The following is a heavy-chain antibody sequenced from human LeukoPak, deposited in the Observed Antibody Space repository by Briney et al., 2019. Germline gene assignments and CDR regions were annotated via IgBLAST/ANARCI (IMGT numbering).Heavy chain of an antibody. CDR2: MNPNSGNT. Sequence: GASVKVSCKASGYTFTSYDINWVRQATGQGLEWMGWMNPNSGNTGYAQKFQGRVTMTRNTSISTAYMELSSLRSEDTAVYYCAREILREGWFDPWGQGTLDTVSS. CDR3: AREILREGWFDP. V-gene: IGHV1-8*01. CDR1: GYTFTSYD. J-gene: IGHJ5*02.